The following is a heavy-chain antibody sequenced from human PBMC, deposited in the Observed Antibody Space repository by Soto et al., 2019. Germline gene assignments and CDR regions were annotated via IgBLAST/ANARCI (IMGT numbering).Heavy chain of an antibody. Sequence: ASVKVSCKASGYTFTNYGITWVRQAPGQGLEWMGRISAYNGDTHYTQRLQGRVTMTTDKSTSTAYMELSSLRSEDTAVYYCARDEGPYSSSSPDAFDIWGQGTMVTVSS. V-gene: IGHV1-18*01. CDR2: ISAYNGDT. D-gene: IGHD6-6*01. CDR1: GYTFTNYG. J-gene: IGHJ3*02. CDR3: ARDEGPYSSSSPDAFDI.